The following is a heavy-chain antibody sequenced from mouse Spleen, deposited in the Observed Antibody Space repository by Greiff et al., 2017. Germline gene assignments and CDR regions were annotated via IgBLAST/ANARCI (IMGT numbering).Heavy chain of an antibody. D-gene: IGHD2-1*01. V-gene: IGHV3-6*01. CDR3: ARFYYGNSYDV. Sequence: EVKLLESGPGLVKPSQSLSLTCSVTGYSITSGYYWNWIRQFPGNKLEWMGYISYDGSNNYNPSLKNRISITRDTSKNQFFLKLNSVTTEDTATYYCARFYYGNSYDVWGAGTTVTVSS. CDR2: ISYDGSN. J-gene: IGHJ1*01. CDR1: GYSITSGYY.